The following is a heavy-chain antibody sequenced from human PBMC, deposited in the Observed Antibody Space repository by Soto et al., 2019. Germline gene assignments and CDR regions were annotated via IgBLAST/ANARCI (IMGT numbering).Heavy chain of an antibody. CDR2: IRSSGGNT. Sequence: EVQLLESGGGLVQPGGSLRLSCAASGFTFSTYAMSWVRQAPGKGLEWVATIRSSGGNTHYADSVKGRFTTSRDNSENTVSLQLHSMRVRDTDTYEYSRVKAQSLGCDWYGGDDIWGHGTMVTVSS. D-gene: IGHD6-19*01. J-gene: IGHJ3*02. V-gene: IGHV3-23*01. CDR3: SRVKAQSLGCDWYGGDDI. CDR1: GFTFSTYA.